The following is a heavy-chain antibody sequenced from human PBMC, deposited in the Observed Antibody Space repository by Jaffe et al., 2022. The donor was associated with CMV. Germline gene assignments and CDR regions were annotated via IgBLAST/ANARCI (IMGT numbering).Heavy chain of an antibody. CDR3: AKQAYCSSVTCYRFES. CDR1: AGSHISDPSY. J-gene: IGHJ4*02. V-gene: IGHV4-39*01. D-gene: IGHD2-2*01. CDR2: VHYSGTA. Sequence: QLRLQESGPGLVEPSETLSLTCTVSAGSHISDPSYWGWIRQSPGKGLEWLGSVHYSGTAYYNPSFKSRLSLSIAPSNNQFSLRLDSVTAADTAVYFCAKQAYCSSVTCYRFESWGQGALVTVSS.